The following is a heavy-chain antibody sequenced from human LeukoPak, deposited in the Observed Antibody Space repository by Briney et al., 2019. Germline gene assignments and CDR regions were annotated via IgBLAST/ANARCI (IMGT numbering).Heavy chain of an antibody. J-gene: IGHJ4*01. Sequence: GGSLRLSCAASGFTFGSYSMSWARQAPGKGLEWVSAISASYGTYYADSVRGRFTISRDNSKNTLYLQMNSLRGEDTAVYYCAKGPGDGDWLVYWGQGTLVTVAS. D-gene: IGHD4-17*01. CDR3: AKGPGDGDWLVY. V-gene: IGHV3-23*01. CDR2: ISASYGT. CDR1: GFTFGSYS.